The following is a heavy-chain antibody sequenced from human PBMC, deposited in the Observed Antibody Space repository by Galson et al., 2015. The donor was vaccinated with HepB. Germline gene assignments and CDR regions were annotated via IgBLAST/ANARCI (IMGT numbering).Heavy chain of an antibody. J-gene: IGHJ4*02. CDR1: GFTLSSYG. D-gene: IGHD4-23*01. CDR2: IPGSGDPI. CDR3: AKEALPDYGGVTGFHF. Sequence: SLRLSCAASGFTLSSYGMSWVRQAPGKGLEWVSVIPGSGDPISYGDSVKGRFTISRDIYKNTVYLEMNGLRVEDTAVYYCAKEALPDYGGVTGFHFWGQGTLVTVSS. V-gene: IGHV3-23*01.